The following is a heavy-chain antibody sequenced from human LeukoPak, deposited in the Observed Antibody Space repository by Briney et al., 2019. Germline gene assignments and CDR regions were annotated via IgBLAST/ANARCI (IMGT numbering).Heavy chain of an antibody. CDR1: GGSIDSGDYY. CDR3: ARRNGHTWDVGNWFDP. Sequence: PSETLSLTCTVSGGSIDSGDYYWGWVRQPPGKGLECIACIHYSGNTYYDPSLKSRVTLSVDASKNQFSLTLSSVTAADTAVYYCARRNGHTWDVGNWFDPWGQGTLVTVSS. V-gene: IGHV4-39*01. CDR2: IHYSGNT. J-gene: IGHJ5*02. D-gene: IGHD5-24*01.